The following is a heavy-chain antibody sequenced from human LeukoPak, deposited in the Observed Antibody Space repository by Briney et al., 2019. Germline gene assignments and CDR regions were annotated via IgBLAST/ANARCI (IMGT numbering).Heavy chain of an antibody. CDR1: GFTFSSYG. Sequence: GGSLRLSCAASGFTFSSYGMHWVRQAPGKGLEWVAFIRYDGSNKYYADSVKGRFTISRDNSKNTLYLQMNSLRAEDTAVYYCAKSIAVAGMRGDAFDIWGQGTMVTVSS. CDR3: AKSIAVAGMRGDAFDI. J-gene: IGHJ3*02. CDR2: IRYDGSNK. D-gene: IGHD6-19*01. V-gene: IGHV3-30*02.